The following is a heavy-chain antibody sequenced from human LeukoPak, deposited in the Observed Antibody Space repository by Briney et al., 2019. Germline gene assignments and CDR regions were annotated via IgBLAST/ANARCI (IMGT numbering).Heavy chain of an antibody. J-gene: IGHJ4*02. CDR3: ARLYRSWSVAGPFDY. CDR1: GFTFSSYG. V-gene: IGHV3-30*02. Sequence: PGGSLRLSCAASGFTFSSYGMHWVRQAPGKGLEWVAFIRYDGINKYYADSVKGRFTISRDSFKNTLYLQMNSLRPEDTAVYYCARLYRSWSVAGPFDYWGQGTLVTVSS. CDR2: IRYDGINK. D-gene: IGHD6-19*01.